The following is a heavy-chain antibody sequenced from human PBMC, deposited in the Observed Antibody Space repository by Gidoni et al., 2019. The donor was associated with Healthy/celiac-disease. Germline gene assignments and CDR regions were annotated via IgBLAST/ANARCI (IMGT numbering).Heavy chain of an antibody. D-gene: IGHD6-19*01. J-gene: IGHJ5*02. CDR1: GYTFTSYA. Sequence: QVQLVQSGAEVKKPGASVKVSCKASGYTFTSYAMHLVRQAPGQRLEWMGWINAGNGNTKYSQKFQGRVTITRDTSASTAYMELSSLRSEDTAVYYCARDHSSGWSYNWFDPWGQGTLVTVSS. CDR3: ARDHSSGWSYNWFDP. V-gene: IGHV1-3*01. CDR2: INAGNGNT.